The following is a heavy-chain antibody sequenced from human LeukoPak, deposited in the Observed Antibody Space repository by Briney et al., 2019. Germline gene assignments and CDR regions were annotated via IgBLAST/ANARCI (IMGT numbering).Heavy chain of an antibody. V-gene: IGHV1-69*13. J-gene: IGHJ4*02. Sequence: ASVKVSCKASGGTFSSYAISWVRQAPGQGLEWMGGIIPIFGTANYAQKFQGRVTITADESTSTAYMELSSLRSEDTAVYYCAGGGDIVVVPAAMIYWGQGTLVTVSS. CDR3: AGGGDIVVVPAAMIY. CDR1: GGTFSSYA. D-gene: IGHD2-2*01. CDR2: IIPIFGTA.